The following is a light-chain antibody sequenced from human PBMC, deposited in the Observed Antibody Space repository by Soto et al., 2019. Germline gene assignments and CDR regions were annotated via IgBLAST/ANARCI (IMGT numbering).Light chain of an antibody. CDR2: ASS. CDR1: QGVSSW. CDR3: QQLNTFPYT. J-gene: IGKJ2*01. Sequence: DIQMTQSPSSVSASVGDRVTITCRASQGVSSWLAWYQQKPGKAPKLLSYASSTQTGVPSRFSGSGSGTEFTLTISSLQTEDSATYYCQQLNTFPYTFGQGTKLEIK. V-gene: IGKV1-12*01.